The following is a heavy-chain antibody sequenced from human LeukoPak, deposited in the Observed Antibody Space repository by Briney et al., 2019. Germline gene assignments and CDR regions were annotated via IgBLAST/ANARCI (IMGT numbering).Heavy chain of an antibody. J-gene: IGHJ3*02. CDR3: ARGGYYYDSSEDAFDI. CDR2: ISAYNGNT. Sequence: ASVKVSCKASGYTFTSYGISWVRQAPGQGLEWMGWISAYNGNTNYAQKLQGRVTMTTDTSTSTAYMELSSLRSEDTAVYYCARGGYYYDSSEDAFDIWGQGTMVTVSS. D-gene: IGHD3-22*01. V-gene: IGHV1-18*01. CDR1: GYTFTSYG.